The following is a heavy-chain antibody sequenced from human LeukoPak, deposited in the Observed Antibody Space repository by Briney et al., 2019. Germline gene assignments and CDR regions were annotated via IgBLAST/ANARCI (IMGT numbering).Heavy chain of an antibody. V-gene: IGHV7-4-1*02. Sequence: ASVKVSCKASGYTFTSYAMNWVRQAPGQGLEWMGGINTNTGNPTYAQGFTGRFVFSLDTSVSTAYLQISSLKAEDTAVYYCARRPHYYDSSGYLDWGQGTLVTVSS. CDR2: INTNTGNP. CDR3: ARRPHYYDSSGYLD. D-gene: IGHD3-22*01. CDR1: GYTFTSYA. J-gene: IGHJ4*02.